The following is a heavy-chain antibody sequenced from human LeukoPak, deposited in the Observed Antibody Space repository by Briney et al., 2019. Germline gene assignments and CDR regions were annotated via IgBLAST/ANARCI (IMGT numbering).Heavy chain of an antibody. Sequence: SETLSLTCAVSGYSISSGYYWGWIRQPPGKGLEWIGIIYHTGSTYYNPSLQSRVTISLDSPKNQFSLKLTSVTAADTAVYYCASGGTAVVMALTYYFDTWGQGTPVTVSS. CDR1: GYSISSGYY. V-gene: IGHV4-38-2*01. CDR3: ASGGTAVVMALTYYFDT. D-gene: IGHD3-22*01. CDR2: IYHTGST. J-gene: IGHJ4*02.